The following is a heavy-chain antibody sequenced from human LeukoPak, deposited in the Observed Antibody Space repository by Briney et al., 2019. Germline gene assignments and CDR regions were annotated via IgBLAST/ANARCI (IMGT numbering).Heavy chain of an antibody. V-gene: IGHV3-23*01. CDR2: ISGGGATT. J-gene: IGHJ2*01. CDR3: ARDSTGYWYFDL. Sequence: GGSLRLSCEASGFTFSNYAMNWVRQAPGKGVEWVSGISGGGATTYYADSVKGRFTISRDNSKNTLYLQMNSLRAEDTAVYYCARDSTGYWYFDLWGRGTLVSVSS. D-gene: IGHD3-3*02. CDR1: GFTFSNYA.